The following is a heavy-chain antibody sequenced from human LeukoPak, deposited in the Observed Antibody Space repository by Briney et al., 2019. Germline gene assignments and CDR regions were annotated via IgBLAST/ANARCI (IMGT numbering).Heavy chain of an antibody. V-gene: IGHV1-2*02. Sequence: ASVKVSCKASGYTFTGYYMQWVRQAPGQGLEWMGWINPNSGGTNYAQKFQGRVTMTRDTSISTVYVELSRLRSDDTAVYYCARSDSYTWFDPWGQGTLVTVSS. CDR3: ARSDSYTWFDP. D-gene: IGHD2-15*01. CDR1: GYTFTGYY. CDR2: INPNSGGT. J-gene: IGHJ5*02.